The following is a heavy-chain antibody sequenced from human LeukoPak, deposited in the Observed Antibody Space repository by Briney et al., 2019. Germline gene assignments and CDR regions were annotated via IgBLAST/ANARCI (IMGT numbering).Heavy chain of an antibody. Sequence: GASVKVSCKASGHTFNIYAISWVRHAPGQGREWVGKVIPIFGQRHYAQKSQSRVTITADEYTSTAYMALSSLRSAATAVSFCAGVRADVSKREFDYWGQGTLVTVSS. CDR1: GHTFNIYA. CDR2: VIPIFGQR. J-gene: IGHJ4*02. V-gene: IGHV1-69*13. D-gene: IGHD4-11*01. CDR3: AGVRADVSKREFDY.